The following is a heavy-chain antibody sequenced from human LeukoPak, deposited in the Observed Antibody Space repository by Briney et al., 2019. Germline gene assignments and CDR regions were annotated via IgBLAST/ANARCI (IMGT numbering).Heavy chain of an antibody. Sequence: SETLSLTCAVYGGSSSGYYWSWIRQPPGQGPHWTGEINHSGSADYNPSLKSRVTISVDTSKNHFSLKLSSVTAADTAVYYCAMTTVTTGRSSFDIWAQGTMVTVSS. D-gene: IGHD4-17*01. CDR3: AMTTVTTGRSSFDI. CDR2: INHSGSA. V-gene: IGHV4-34*01. CDR1: GGSSSGYY. J-gene: IGHJ3*02.